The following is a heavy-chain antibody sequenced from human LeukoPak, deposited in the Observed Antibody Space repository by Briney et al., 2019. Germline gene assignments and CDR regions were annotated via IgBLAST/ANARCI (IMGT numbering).Heavy chain of an antibody. CDR3: AREAFVVVPAADYYYYGMDV. D-gene: IGHD2-2*01. Sequence: ASVKVSCKASGGTFSSYAISWVRQAPGQGLKWMGGIIPIFGTANYAQKFQGRVTITADESTSTAYMELSSLRSEDTAVYYCAREAFVVVPAADYYYYGMDVWGKGTTVTVSS. V-gene: IGHV1-69*13. J-gene: IGHJ6*04. CDR1: GGTFSSYA. CDR2: IIPIFGTA.